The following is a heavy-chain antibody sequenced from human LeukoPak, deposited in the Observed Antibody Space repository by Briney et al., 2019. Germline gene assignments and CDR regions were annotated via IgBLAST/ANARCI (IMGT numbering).Heavy chain of an antibody. CDR1: GFIFSTYW. Sequence: GGSLRLSCAAPGFIFSTYWMHWVRQAPGKGLVWVSRINSDGSSTRYADSVKGRFTISRDNAKNTLYLQMSSLRAEDTAVYYCVRGAQIDYWGQGTLVTVSS. V-gene: IGHV3-74*01. CDR3: VRGAQIDY. CDR2: INSDGSST. D-gene: IGHD3-10*01. J-gene: IGHJ4*02.